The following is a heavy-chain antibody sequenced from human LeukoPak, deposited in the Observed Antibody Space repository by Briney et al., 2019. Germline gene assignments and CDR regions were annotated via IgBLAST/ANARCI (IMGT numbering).Heavy chain of an antibody. CDR1: GVTLSSYA. Sequence: GGSLRLSCAASGVTLSSYAMTWVRQAPGKGLEWVANIKQDGSKKSYVDSVKGRFTISRDNAKNSLYLQMNSLRAEDTAIYYCTRVGYIDEGIDYWGQGTLVTVSS. J-gene: IGHJ4*02. D-gene: IGHD5-24*01. CDR3: TRVGYIDEGIDY. CDR2: IKQDGSKK. V-gene: IGHV3-7*04.